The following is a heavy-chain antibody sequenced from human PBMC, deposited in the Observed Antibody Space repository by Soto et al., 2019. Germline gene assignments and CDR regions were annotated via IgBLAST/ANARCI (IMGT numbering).Heavy chain of an antibody. CDR3: AKNRGPGSYTNWSFNL. Sequence: EVQLLESGGGLVQPGGSLRLSCAASGFTFSCCAMSWVRQAPGRGLEWVSTIHGGADYTHYTDSVKGRFTISRDNSRNTLFLQMNSLTAGDTAIYYCAKNRGPGSYTNWSFNLWGRGTPVTVSS. D-gene: IGHD1-26*01. CDR2: IHGGADYT. J-gene: IGHJ2*01. CDR1: GFTFSCCA. V-gene: IGHV3-23*01.